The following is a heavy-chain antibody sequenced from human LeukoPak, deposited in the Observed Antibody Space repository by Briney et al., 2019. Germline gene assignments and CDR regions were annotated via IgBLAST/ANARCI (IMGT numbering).Heavy chain of an antibody. CDR2: VTPIFGTA. D-gene: IGHD3-22*01. CDR3: AREWGLESSGFYYAY. Sequence: SVKVSCKASGGTFSRFTISWVRQAPGQGFEWMGGVTPIFGTANFAQRFQGRVSITADESTSTAFIELSSLRSEDTAVYYCAREWGLESSGFYYAYWGQGTLVTVSS. V-gene: IGHV1-69*13. J-gene: IGHJ4*02. CDR1: GGTFSRFT.